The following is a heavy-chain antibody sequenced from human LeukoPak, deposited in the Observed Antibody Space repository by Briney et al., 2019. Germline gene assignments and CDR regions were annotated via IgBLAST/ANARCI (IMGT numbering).Heavy chain of an antibody. CDR2: INHSGST. CDR3: ASRKWAGLRFFGY. V-gene: IGHV4-34*01. CDR1: GGSFSGYY. Sequence: PSETLSLTCAVYGGSFSGYYWSWIRQPPGKGLEWIGEINHSGSTNYNPSLKSRVTISVDTSKNQFSLKLSSVTAADTAVYYCASRKWAGLRFFGYWGQGTLVTVSS. J-gene: IGHJ4*02. D-gene: IGHD3-3*01.